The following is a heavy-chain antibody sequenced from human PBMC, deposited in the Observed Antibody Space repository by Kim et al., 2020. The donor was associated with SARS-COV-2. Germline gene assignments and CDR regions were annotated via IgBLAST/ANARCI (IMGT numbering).Heavy chain of an antibody. J-gene: IGHJ4*02. CDR1: GFSLGDYW. CDR2: IKQDGTDK. V-gene: IGHV3-7*01. Sequence: GGSLRLSCAASGFSLGDYWMNWVRQAPGKGLEWVANIKQDGTDKHYVDSVKGRFTISRDNAKNSLYLQMNSLRAEDTAVYYCARWTSTSYYWGQGTLV. CDR3: ARWTSTSYY. D-gene: IGHD2-2*01.